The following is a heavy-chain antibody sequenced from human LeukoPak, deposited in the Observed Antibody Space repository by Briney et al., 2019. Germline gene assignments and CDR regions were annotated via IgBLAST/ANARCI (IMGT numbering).Heavy chain of an antibody. V-gene: IGHV4-4*07. CDR3: ASSRPYDSSGYFAFDI. J-gene: IGHJ3*02. CDR1: GGSISNNF. D-gene: IGHD3-22*01. Sequence: SQALSLTCTVSGGSISNNFCTWIRQPAGKIREWIGRIYTGGSTNYNPSLKSRLTMSVDTSRKQFSLTLSSVTAADTDVYYCASSRPYDSSGYFAFDIWGQGKRVTVSS. CDR2: IYTGGST.